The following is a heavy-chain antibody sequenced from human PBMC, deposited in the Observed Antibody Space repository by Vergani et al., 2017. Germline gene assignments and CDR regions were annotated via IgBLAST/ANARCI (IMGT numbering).Heavy chain of an antibody. CDR1: GGSISSYY. CDR3: ARQRGLERFVDY. J-gene: IGHJ4*02. V-gene: IGHV4-59*08. D-gene: IGHD1-1*01. CDR2: IYYRGST. Sequence: QVQLQESGPGLVKPSETLSLTCTVSGGSISSYYWSWIRQPPGKGLEWIGYIYYRGSTNYNPSLKSRVTISVDTSKNQFSLKLSSVTAADTAVYYCARQRGLERFVDYWGQGTLVTVSS.